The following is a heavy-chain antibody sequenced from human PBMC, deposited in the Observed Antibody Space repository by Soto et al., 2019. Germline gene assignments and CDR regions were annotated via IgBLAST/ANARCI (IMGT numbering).Heavy chain of an antibody. CDR1: GFTCRSCA. CDR3: ASDDRNRYYGERLDY. D-gene: IGHD4-17*01. V-gene: IGHV3-30-3*01. CDR2: ISFDGLKK. J-gene: IGHJ4*02. Sequence: QVQLVESGGGVVQPGRSLRLSCAASGFTCRSCAMHWVRQARGKGLEWVALISFDGLKKYNADYVNGRFTNSRDNSKNTLDLLMNNLTAEDTAVYYCASDDRNRYYGERLDYWGQGTLVTVSS.